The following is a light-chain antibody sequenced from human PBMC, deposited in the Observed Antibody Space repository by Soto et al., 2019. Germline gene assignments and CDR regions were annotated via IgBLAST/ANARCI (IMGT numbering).Light chain of an antibody. V-gene: IGLV2-11*01. CDR2: DVT. CDR1: SSDVGDYDY. J-gene: IGLJ3*02. Sequence: QSALTQPRSVSGSPGQSVTISCTGTSSDVGDYDYVSWYQKHPGKAPKFLIYDVTKPPSGVPDRFSGSKSGNTASLSISGLQAEDEADYYCCSYAGTYTWVFGGGTKLTVL. CDR3: CSYAGTYTWV.